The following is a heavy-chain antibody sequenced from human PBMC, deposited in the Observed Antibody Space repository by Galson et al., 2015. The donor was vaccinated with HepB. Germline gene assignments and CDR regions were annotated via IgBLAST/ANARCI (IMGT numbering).Heavy chain of an antibody. CDR3: ARDAQIAAAAHANDAFDI. Sequence: SLRLSCAASGFTFSSYAMHWVRQAPGKGLEWVAVISYDGSNKYYADSVKGRFTISRDNSKNTLYLQMNSLRAEDTAVYYCARDAQIAAAAHANDAFDIWGQGTMVTVSS. J-gene: IGHJ3*02. V-gene: IGHV3-30*04. CDR1: GFTFSSYA. D-gene: IGHD6-13*01. CDR2: ISYDGSNK.